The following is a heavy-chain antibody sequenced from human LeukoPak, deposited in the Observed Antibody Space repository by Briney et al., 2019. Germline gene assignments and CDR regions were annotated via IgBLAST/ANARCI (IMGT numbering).Heavy chain of an antibody. V-gene: IGHV3-7*01. CDR2: INEDGSDK. Sequence: GGFLRLSCATSGFTFSGSGMHWVRQAPGKGLKWAAHINEDGSDKYYVDSVKGRFTISRDNAKNSLYLQMNSLRAEDTAVYYCVSWAGKYYESSDYSLAPSNSWGQGTLVTVSS. CDR1: GFTFSGSG. CDR3: VSWAGKYYESSDYSLAPSNS. D-gene: IGHD3-22*01. J-gene: IGHJ4*02.